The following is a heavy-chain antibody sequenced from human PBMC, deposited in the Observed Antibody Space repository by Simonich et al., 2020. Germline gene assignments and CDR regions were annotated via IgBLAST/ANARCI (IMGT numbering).Heavy chain of an antibody. J-gene: IGHJ3*02. CDR2: INHSGST. D-gene: IGHD1-1*01. CDR1: GGSFSGYY. CDR3: ARGKGWKNAFDI. Sequence: QVQLQQWGAGLLKPSETLSLTCAVYGGSFSGYYWSGIRQPPGKGLEGIGEINHSGSTNYNPSLKSRGTISVDTSKNQFSLKLSSVTAADTAVYYCARGKGWKNAFDIWGQGTMVTVSS. V-gene: IGHV4-34*01.